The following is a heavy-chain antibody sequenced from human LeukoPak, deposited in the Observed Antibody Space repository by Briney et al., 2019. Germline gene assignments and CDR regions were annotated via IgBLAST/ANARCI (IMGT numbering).Heavy chain of an antibody. Sequence: GGSLRLSCVASGFTVSSNYMSWVRQAPGKGLEWVSVIYSGGSTYYADSVKGRFTISRDNAKNSLYLQMNSLRAEDTAVYYCARDYYYGSGSLLDYWGQGTLVTVSS. D-gene: IGHD3-10*01. CDR3: ARDYYYGSGSLLDY. J-gene: IGHJ4*02. V-gene: IGHV3-53*01. CDR2: IYSGGST. CDR1: GFTVSSNY.